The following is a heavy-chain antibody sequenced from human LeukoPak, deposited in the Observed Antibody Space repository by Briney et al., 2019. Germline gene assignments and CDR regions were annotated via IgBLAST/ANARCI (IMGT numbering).Heavy chain of an antibody. J-gene: IGHJ4*02. CDR3: ARAPTSYYYFDY. V-gene: IGHV3-33*01. D-gene: IGHD1-26*01. CDR2: IWYDGSNK. Sequence: PGRSLRLSCAASGFTFSSYGMHWVRQAPGKGLEWVAVIWYDGSNKYYADSVKGRFTISRDNSKNTLYLQMNSLRAEDMAVYYCARAPTSYYYFDYWGQGTLVTVSS. CDR1: GFTFSSYG.